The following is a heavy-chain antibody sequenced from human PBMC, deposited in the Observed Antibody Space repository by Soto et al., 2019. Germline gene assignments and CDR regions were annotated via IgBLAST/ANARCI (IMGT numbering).Heavy chain of an antibody. CDR1: GFTFSSYG. CDR3: AKTRGYSSDAFDF. V-gene: IGHV3-23*01. CDR2: IGGTSGNT. D-gene: IGHD5-18*01. Sequence: EVQLLGSGGGLVQPGASVRLSCAASGFTFSSYGMNWVRQAPGKGLEWVSAIGGTSGNTYYADSVRGRFTISRDNSKNTLSLQMDSLRAEDTAVYYCAKTRGYSSDAFDFWGQGTMFTVSP. J-gene: IGHJ3*01.